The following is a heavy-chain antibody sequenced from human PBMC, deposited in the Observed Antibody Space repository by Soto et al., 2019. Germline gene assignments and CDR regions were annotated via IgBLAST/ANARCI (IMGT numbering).Heavy chain of an antibody. V-gene: IGHV1-69*13. CDR2: IIPIFGTA. J-gene: IGHJ6*02. Sequence: SVKVSCKASGGTFSSYAISWVRQAPGQGLEWMGGIIPIFGTANYAQKFQGRVTITADESTSTAYMELSSLRSEDTAVYYCARGSEGYCSSTSCLRGVYGMDVWGQGTTVTVSS. CDR3: ARGSEGYCSSTSCLRGVYGMDV. CDR1: GGTFSSYA. D-gene: IGHD2-2*01.